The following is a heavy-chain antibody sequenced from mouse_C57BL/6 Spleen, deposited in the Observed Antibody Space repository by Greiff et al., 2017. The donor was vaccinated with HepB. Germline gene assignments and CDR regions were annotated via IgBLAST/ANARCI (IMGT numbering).Heavy chain of an antibody. J-gene: IGHJ3*01. D-gene: IGHD2-1*01. CDR2: INPNYGTT. CDR3: ASNYPFAY. CDR1: GYSFTDYN. Sequence: VQLQQSGPELGKPGASVKISCKASGYSFTDYNMDLVKQSNGKRLEWIGVINPNYGTTSYNQKFKGKATLTVDQSSSRAYMQLNSLTSEDSAVYYCASNYPFAYWGQGTLVTMSA. V-gene: IGHV1-39*01.